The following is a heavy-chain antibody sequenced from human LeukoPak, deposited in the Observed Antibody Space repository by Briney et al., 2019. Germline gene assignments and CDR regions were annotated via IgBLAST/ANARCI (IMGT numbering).Heavy chain of an antibody. CDR3: ARDSSRHDYYYYVDV. Sequence: ASVKVSCKASGYTFTGYYMHWVRQAPGQGLEWMGRINPNSGGTNYAQKFQGRVTMTRDTSISTAYMELSRLRSDDTAAYCCARDSSRHDYYYYVDVWGKGTTVTVSS. CDR1: GYTFTGYY. D-gene: IGHD6-13*01. CDR2: INPNSGGT. J-gene: IGHJ6*03. V-gene: IGHV1-2*06.